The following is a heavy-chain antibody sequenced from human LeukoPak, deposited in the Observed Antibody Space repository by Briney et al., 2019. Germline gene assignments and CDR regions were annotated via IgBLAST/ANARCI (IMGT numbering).Heavy chain of an antibody. CDR1: GFTFDNFA. CDR2: ITGSGGST. V-gene: IGHV3-23*01. CDR3: AKGSSSSRPYYFEY. D-gene: IGHD6-6*01. J-gene: IGHJ4*02. Sequence: PGGSLRLSCAPSGFTFDNFAMTWVRQAPGKGLEWVSEITGSGGSTYYADSVKGRFTISRDNSKNTLYLHMDSLRADDTAVYYCAKGSSSSRPYYFEYWGRGTLVTVSS.